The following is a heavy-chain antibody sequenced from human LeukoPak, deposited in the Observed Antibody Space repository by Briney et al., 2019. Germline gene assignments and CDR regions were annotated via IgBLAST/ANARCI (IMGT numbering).Heavy chain of an antibody. CDR3: ASRYCSSTSCYGSFDI. CDR1: GFTFSGSS. CDR2: IRSKANSYAT. J-gene: IGHJ3*02. D-gene: IGHD2-2*01. Sequence: PGGSLRLSCAASGFTFSGSSMHWVRQASGKGLEWVGRIRSKANSYATAYAASVKGRFTISREDSKNTAYLQMNSLKTEDTAVYYCASRYCSSTSCYGSFDIWGQGTMVTVSS. V-gene: IGHV3-73*01.